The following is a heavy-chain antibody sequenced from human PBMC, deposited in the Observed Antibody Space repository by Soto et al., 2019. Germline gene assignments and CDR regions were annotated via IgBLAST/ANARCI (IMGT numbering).Heavy chain of an antibody. J-gene: IGHJ4*02. CDR3: AGSLGCSGGSCYSFHAEDYFDY. V-gene: IGHV4-30-4*01. CDR2: IYYSGST. Sequence: QVQLQESGPGLVKPSQTLSLTCTVSGGSISSGDYYWSWIRQPPGKGLEWIGYIYYSGSTYYNPSLKSRVTISVDTSKNQVPLKLSSVTAADTAVYYCAGSLGCSGGSCYSFHAEDYFDYWGQGTLVTVSS. D-gene: IGHD2-15*01. CDR1: GGSISSGDYY.